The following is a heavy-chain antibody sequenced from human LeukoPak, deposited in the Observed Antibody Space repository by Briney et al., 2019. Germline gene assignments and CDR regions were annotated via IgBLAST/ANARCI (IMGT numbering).Heavy chain of an antibody. CDR1: GYSFTGFW. Sequence: GEALTTHRKASGYSFTGFWIGWVRQMPGKGLEWMGIIYPYDSETRYSPSFQGQVTISADKSISPAYLQWSSLKASDTAMYYCARHIGYSDRNPDDWGQGILVTVSS. D-gene: IGHD5-18*01. CDR3: ARHIGYSDRNPDD. V-gene: IGHV5-51*01. J-gene: IGHJ4*02. CDR2: IYPYDSET.